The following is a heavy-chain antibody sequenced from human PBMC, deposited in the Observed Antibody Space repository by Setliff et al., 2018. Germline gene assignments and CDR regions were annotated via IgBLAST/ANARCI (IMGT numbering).Heavy chain of an antibody. V-gene: IGHV4-4*08. CDR3: ARAPPNRYSGSYEYFYMDV. Sequence: PSETLSLTCTVSGGSISSYYWIWIRQPPGKGLEWIGYIYSSGRTNYNPSLESRVTLSVDTSNNQFSLKVSSVTAADTAVYYCARAPPNRYSGSYEYFYMDVWGKGTTVTVSS. CDR1: GGSISSYY. CDR2: IYSSGRT. J-gene: IGHJ6*03. D-gene: IGHD1-26*01.